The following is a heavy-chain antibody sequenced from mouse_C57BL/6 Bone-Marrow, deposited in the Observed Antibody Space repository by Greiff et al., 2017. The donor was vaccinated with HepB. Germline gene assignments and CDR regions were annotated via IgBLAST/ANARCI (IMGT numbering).Heavy chain of an antibody. CDR2: INPNNGAT. Sequence: VQLQQSGPELVKPGASVKMSCKASGYTFTDYNMHWVKQSHGKSLEWIGYINPNNGATSYNQKFKGKATLTVNKSSSTAYMELRSLTSEDSAVYYCARSRYYGSSYPFDYWGQGTTLTVSS. CDR3: ARSRYYGSSYPFDY. V-gene: IGHV1-22*01. CDR1: GYTFTDYN. D-gene: IGHD1-1*01. J-gene: IGHJ2*01.